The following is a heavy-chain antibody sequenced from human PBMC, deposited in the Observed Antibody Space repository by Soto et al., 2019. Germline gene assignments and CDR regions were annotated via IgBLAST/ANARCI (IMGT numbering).Heavy chain of an antibody. CDR3: ARERKAASQYYYGMVV. D-gene: IGHD6-25*01. V-gene: IGHV1-18*04. J-gene: IGHJ6*02. CDR2: ISGYNGNT. CDR1: GYTFTSYA. Sequence: ASVKVSCKASGYTFTSYAITWVRQAPGQGLEWMGWISGYNGNTKYAQKLQGRVTMSTDTSTSTAYMELRSLRSDDTAVYFCARERKAASQYYYGMVVWGQGTTVTVSS.